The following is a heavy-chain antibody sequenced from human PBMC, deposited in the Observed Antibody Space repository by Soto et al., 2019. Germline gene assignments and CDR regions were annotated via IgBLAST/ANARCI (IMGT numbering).Heavy chain of an antibody. J-gene: IGHJ4*02. D-gene: IGHD1-26*01. CDR2: ISGYNGNT. CDR3: XXXLGAQIVDY. V-gene: IGHV1-18*01. Sequence: QVQLVQSGAEVKKPGASVKVSCKASGYTFISYGISWVRQAPGQGLEWMGWISGYNGNTKYAQKLQGRVTMTTDTSTSTAYMELRSLRSDDTAXYYXXXXLGAQIVDYWGQGTLVTVSS. CDR1: GYTFISYG.